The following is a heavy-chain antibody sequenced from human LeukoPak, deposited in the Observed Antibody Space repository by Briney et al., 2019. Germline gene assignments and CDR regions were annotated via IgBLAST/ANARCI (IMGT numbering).Heavy chain of an antibody. CDR2: IIPIFGTA. V-gene: IGHV1-69*01. Sequence: SVTVSRKASGGTFSSYAISWVRQAPGQGLEWMGGIIPIFGTANYAQKFQGRVTITADEPTSTAYMELSSLRSEDTAVYYCAREDPYYYDSSGFVWGEGTLVTVSS. CDR1: GGTFSSYA. D-gene: IGHD3-22*01. J-gene: IGHJ4*02. CDR3: AREDPYYYDSSGFV.